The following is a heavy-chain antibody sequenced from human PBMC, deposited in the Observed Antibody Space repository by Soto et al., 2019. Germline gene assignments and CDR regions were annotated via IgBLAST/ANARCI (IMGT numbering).Heavy chain of an antibody. CDR3: AKSGSLDS. CDR2: IYYSGST. Sequence: SETLSLTCTVSGASISSSSYYWGWIRQPPGKGLAWIGNIYYSGSTYSNPSLKSRVTISVDKSKNQFSLNSLIPDDTAIYYCAKSGSLDSWGQGTPVTVSS. D-gene: IGHD1-26*01. J-gene: IGHJ4*02. CDR1: GASISSSSYY. V-gene: IGHV4-39*01.